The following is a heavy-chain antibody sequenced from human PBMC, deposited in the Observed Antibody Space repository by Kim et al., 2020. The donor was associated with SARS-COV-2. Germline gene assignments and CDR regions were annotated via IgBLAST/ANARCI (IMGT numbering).Heavy chain of an antibody. CDR2: ISYDGSNK. CDR3: AKSHVRGVILTWDQLSYYDRDV. V-gene: IGHV3-30*18. Sequence: GGSLSLSCAASGFTFSSYGMHWVRQAPGKGLEWVAVISYDGSNKYYADSVKGRFTISRDNSKNKLYLQMNSLRAEDTAVYYCAKSHVRGVILTWDQLSYYDRDVWGQGTTVTVS. CDR1: GFTFSSYG. D-gene: IGHD3-10*01. J-gene: IGHJ6*02.